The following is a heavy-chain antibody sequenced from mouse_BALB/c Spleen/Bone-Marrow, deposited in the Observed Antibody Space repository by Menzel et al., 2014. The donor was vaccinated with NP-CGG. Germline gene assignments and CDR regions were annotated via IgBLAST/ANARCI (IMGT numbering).Heavy chain of an antibody. Sequence: VQLQQSGAELAKPGASVKMSCKASGYTFTSYWMHWVKQRPGQGLEWIGYINPSTGYTEYNQKFKNKATLTADKSSSTAYMQLSSLTSEDSAVYYCARRGDYGHWYFDVWGAGTTVTVSS. J-gene: IGHJ1*01. CDR1: GYTFTSYW. CDR2: INPSTGYT. V-gene: IGHV1-7*01. D-gene: IGHD1-2*01. CDR3: ARRGDYGHWYFDV.